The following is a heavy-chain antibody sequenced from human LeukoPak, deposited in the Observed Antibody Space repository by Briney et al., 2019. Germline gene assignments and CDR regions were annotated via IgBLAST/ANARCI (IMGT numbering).Heavy chain of an antibody. J-gene: IGHJ2*01. CDR1: GGSISSSSYY. CDR3: ARPDDYGDYWYFDL. CDR2: IYYSGST. Sequence: SETLSLTCTVSGGSISSSSYYWGWIRQPPGKGLEWIGSIYYSGSTYYNPSLKSRVTISVDTSKHQFSLKLSSVTAADTAVYYCARPDDYGDYWYFDLWGRGTLVTVSS. D-gene: IGHD4-17*01. V-gene: IGHV4-39*01.